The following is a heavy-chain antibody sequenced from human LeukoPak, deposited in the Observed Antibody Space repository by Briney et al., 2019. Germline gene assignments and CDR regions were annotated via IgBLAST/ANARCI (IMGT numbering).Heavy chain of an antibody. J-gene: IGHJ4*02. CDR1: GYSFTSYW. CDR3: ARWASSYYFDY. CDR2: IYPDDSDP. Sequence: GESLKISCKGSGYSFTSYWIGWVRQMPGKGLEWMGIIYPDDSDPRYSPSFQGQVTISADKSISTAYLQWSSLKASDTAMYYCARWASSYYFDYWGQGTLVTVSS. V-gene: IGHV5-51*01. D-gene: IGHD2-2*01.